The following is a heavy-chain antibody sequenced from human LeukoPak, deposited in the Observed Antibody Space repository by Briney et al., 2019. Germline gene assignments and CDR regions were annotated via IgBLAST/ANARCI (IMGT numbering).Heavy chain of an antibody. CDR1: GFTFSRYS. D-gene: IGHD3-22*01. CDR3: ASYFDSTGYFKEGYAM. J-gene: IGHJ3*02. Sequence: GGSLRLSCVVSGFTFSRYSLDWVRQAPGKGLEWVSYISTNSKTIKYADSVKGRFAISRDNAKDFLYLQMTSLRAEDTAVYYCASYFDSTGYFKEGYAMWGRGTLVTVSS. V-gene: IGHV3-48*01. CDR2: ISTNSKTI.